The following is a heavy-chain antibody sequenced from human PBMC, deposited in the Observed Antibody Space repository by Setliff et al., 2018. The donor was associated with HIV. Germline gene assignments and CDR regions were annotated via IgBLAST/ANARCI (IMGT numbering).Heavy chain of an antibody. D-gene: IGHD3-3*01. J-gene: IGHJ6*02. Sequence: PGGSLRLSCASSGFTFSSHSMSWVRQTPGKGLEWVSAINGVGVNTYYADSVRGRFTISRDNSKNTLDLQMNSLRVEDTAVYYCAREGVYYSFWSGSSYYYGLDVWGQGTTVTVS. CDR2: INGVGVNT. CDR3: AREGVYYSFWSGSSYYYGLDV. CDR1: GFTFSSHS. V-gene: IGHV3-23*01.